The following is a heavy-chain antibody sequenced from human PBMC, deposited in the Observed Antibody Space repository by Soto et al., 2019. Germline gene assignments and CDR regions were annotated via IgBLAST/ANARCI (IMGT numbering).Heavy chain of an antibody. CDR2: FDPEDGET. J-gene: IGHJ6*03. V-gene: IGHV1-24*01. CDR3: ATVAYGSGSYYNEGAHYYYYYMDV. CDR1: GYTLTELS. Sequence: ASVKVSCKVSGYTLTELSMHWVRQAPGKGLEWMGGFDPEDGETIYAQKFQGRVTMTEDTSTDTAYMELSSLRSEDTAVYYCATVAYGSGSYYNEGAHYYYYYMDVWGKGTTVTVSS. D-gene: IGHD3-10*01.